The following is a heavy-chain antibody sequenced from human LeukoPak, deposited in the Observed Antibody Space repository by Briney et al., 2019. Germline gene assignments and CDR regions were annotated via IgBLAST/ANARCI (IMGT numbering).Heavy chain of an antibody. J-gene: IGHJ5*02. Sequence: GGSLRLSCAASGFTFSSYWMHWVRQAPGKGLVWVSRIKSDGSSTNYAESVKGRFTISRDNAKNTLYLQMNSLRAEDTAMYYCARVGYFDTTGSYLVSWGQGALVTVSS. V-gene: IGHV3-74*01. D-gene: IGHD3-22*01. CDR1: GFTFSSYW. CDR2: IKSDGSST. CDR3: ARVGYFDTTGSYLVS.